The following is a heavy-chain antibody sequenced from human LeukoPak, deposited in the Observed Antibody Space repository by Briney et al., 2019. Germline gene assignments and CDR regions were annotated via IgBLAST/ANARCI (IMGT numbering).Heavy chain of an antibody. Sequence: SQTLSLTCTVSGGSISSGGYYWSWIRQHPGKGLEWIGYIYYSGSTYYNPSLKSRVTISVDTSKNQFSLKLSSVTAADTAVYYCARFAYCGGHCWYYFGYWGQGSLVTVSS. CDR3: ARFAYCGGHCWYYFGY. V-gene: IGHV4-31*03. J-gene: IGHJ4*02. CDR2: IYYSGST. CDR1: GGSISSGGYY. D-gene: IGHD2-21*02.